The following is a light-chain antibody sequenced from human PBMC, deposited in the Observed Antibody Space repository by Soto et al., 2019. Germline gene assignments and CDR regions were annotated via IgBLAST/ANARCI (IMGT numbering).Light chain of an antibody. CDR1: NIGSRN. Sequence: SYELTQPPSVSVAPGQTATITCGGNNIGSRNVHWYQQRPGQAPVLVVYDDSDRPSGIPERFSGSNSGNTATLTIRRVEAGDEADYYCQAWDDSSVVFGGGTKLTVL. CDR2: DDS. CDR3: QAWDDSSVV. V-gene: IGLV3-21*02. J-gene: IGLJ2*01.